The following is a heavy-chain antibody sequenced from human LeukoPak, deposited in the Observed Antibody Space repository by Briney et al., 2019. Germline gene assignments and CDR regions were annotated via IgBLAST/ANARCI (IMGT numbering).Heavy chain of an antibody. CDR3: AREIGPIQLHLWGSAFDY. CDR1: GYTFTSYY. J-gene: IGHJ4*02. V-gene: IGHV1-46*01. D-gene: IGHD5-24*01. CDR2: INPSGDNT. Sequence: ASVKVSCKASGYTFTSYYMYWVRQAPGQGLEWMGIINPSGDNTNYAQKFQGRVTMTRDMSTTTVYMELSSLRSEDTAVYYCAREIGPIQLHLWGSAFDYWGQGTLVTVSS.